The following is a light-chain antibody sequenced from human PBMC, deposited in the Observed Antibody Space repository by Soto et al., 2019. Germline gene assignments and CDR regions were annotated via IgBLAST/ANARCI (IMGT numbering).Light chain of an antibody. CDR2: GSS. Sequence: EIVLTQSPGTLSLSPGERATLSCRASQSVSNNYIAWYQQKPGQAPRLLIFGSSGRATGIPDRFSGSGSGTDFTLTISRLEPEDFAVYYCHQYGSSPPYTFGQGTNVEI. CDR3: HQYGSSPPYT. CDR1: QSVSNNY. V-gene: IGKV3-20*01. J-gene: IGKJ2*01.